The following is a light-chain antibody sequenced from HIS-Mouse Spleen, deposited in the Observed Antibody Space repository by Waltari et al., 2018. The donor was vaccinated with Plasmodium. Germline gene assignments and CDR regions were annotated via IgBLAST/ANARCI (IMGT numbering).Light chain of an antibody. CDR1: SSDVGGTHY. CDR3: SSYTSSSTLYV. Sequence: QSALTQPPSASGSPGQPVTISCTGPSSDVGGTHYVSWYQQHPGKAPKLMIYEVSNRPSGVSNRFSGSKSGNTASLTISGLQAEDEADYYCSSYTSSSTLYVFGTGTKVTVL. J-gene: IGLJ1*01. V-gene: IGLV2-14*01. CDR2: EVS.